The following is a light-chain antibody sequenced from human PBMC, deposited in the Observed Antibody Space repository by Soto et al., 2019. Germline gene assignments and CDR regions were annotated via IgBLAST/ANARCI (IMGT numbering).Light chain of an antibody. CDR2: DIS. J-gene: IGKJ5*01. CDR3: QQRINRIT. V-gene: IGKV3-11*01. Sequence: EFVLTQSPATLSLSPGERAILSCRASQSVAGSLAWYQQKPGQAPRLLIYDISTRAAAIPARFSGSGSGTHFTLTVSSLEPEDFALYCCQQRINRITFGQGTRLEIK. CDR1: QSVAGS.